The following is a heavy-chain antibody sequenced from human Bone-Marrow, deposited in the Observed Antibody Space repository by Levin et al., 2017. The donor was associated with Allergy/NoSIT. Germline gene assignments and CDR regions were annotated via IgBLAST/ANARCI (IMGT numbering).Heavy chain of an antibody. CDR1: GFSFDDYA. CDR3: AKDRIAAAGTVGGSDAFDL. J-gene: IGHJ3*01. CDR2: INWNSGKI. V-gene: IGHV3-9*01. Sequence: PGGSLRLSCAASGFSFDDYAMHWVRQAPGKGLEWISGINWNSGKIHYADSVKGRFTISRDNARDSLHLQMNSLRVEDTALYYCAKDRIAAAGTVGGSDAFDLWGQGTMVTVSS. D-gene: IGHD6-13*01.